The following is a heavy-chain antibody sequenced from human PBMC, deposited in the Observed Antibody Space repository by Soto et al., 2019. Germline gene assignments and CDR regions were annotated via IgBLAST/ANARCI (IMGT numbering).Heavy chain of an antibody. V-gene: IGHV1-69*08. D-gene: IGHD5-12*01. CDR2: IIPILGTI. CDR3: ARGAYDPPYYYFYMDV. Sequence: QVQLVQSGAEVKKPGSSVRVSCKASGGTFSNFILTWVRQAPGQGLEWMGRIIPILGTINYAQKFQGRVTITAAKSSSTAYMELGSLRSEDTAVYYCARGAYDPPYYYFYMDVWGKGTTVTVSS. CDR1: GGTFSNFI. J-gene: IGHJ6*03.